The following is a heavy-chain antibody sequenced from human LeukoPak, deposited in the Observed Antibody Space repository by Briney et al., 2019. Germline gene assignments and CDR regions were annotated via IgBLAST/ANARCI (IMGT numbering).Heavy chain of an antibody. CDR1: GFTFSSYS. D-gene: IGHD3-16*02. V-gene: IGHV3-21*01. CDR2: ISSSSSYI. Sequence: GRSLRLSCAASGFTFSSYSMNWVRQAPGKGLEWVSSISSSSSYIYYADSVKGRFTISRDNAKNSLYLQMNSLRAEDTAVYYCAFGGVIVGVAYYGMDVWGQGTTVTVSS. CDR3: AFGGVIVGVAYYGMDV. J-gene: IGHJ6*02.